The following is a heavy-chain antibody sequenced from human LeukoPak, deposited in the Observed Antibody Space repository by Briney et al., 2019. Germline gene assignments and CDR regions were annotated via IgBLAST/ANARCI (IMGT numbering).Heavy chain of an antibody. J-gene: IGHJ4*02. D-gene: IGHD3-22*01. CDR2: INPNSGGT. V-gene: IGHV1-2*02. CDR3: ARDLELYYYDSSGYFPDY. CDR1: GYTFTGYC. Sequence: ASVKVSCKASGYTFTGYCMHWVRQAPGQGLEWMGWINPNSGGTNYAQKFQGRVTMTRDTSISTAYMELSRLRSDDTAVYYCARDLELYYYDSSGYFPDYWGQGTLVTVSS.